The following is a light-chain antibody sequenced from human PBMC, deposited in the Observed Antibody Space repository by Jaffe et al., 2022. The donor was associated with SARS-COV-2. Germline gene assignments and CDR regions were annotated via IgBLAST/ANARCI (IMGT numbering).Light chain of an antibody. V-gene: IGKV2-30*01. CDR2: EVS. J-gene: IGKJ2*01. CDR1: QSLVYTDGKTY. Sequence: DVVMTQSPLSLPVTLGQPASISCRSSQSLVYTDGKTYLNWFHQRPGQSPRRLIYEVSNRDSGVPDRFSGSGSGADFTLKISRVEAEDLGIYYCLQGTHWPYTFGQGTKLEI. CDR3: LQGTHWPYT.